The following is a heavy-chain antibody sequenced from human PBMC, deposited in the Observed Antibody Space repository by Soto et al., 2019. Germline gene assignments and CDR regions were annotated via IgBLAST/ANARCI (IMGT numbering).Heavy chain of an antibody. V-gene: IGHV3-21*01. CDR1: GFVFSDFQ. CDR3: ARDNLAFQGAFDL. CDR2: ITGTSAFT. Sequence: GSLRLSCAASGFVFSDFQFNWVREAPGGGLEWLSSITGTSAFTEYAESIEGRFTISRDNPNKLLFLHMDNLRPEDTAVYYCARDNLAFQGAFDLWGQGTLVTVSS. D-gene: IGHD3-16*01. J-gene: IGHJ4*02.